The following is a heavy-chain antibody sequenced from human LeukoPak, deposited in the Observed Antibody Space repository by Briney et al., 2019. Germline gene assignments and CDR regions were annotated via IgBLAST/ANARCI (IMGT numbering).Heavy chain of an antibody. D-gene: IGHD2-2*01. CDR3: AKVGCSSTSGSLTWYYYGMDV. CDR2: ISYDGSNK. CDR1: GFTFSSYG. V-gene: IGHV3-30*18. J-gene: IGHJ6*04. Sequence: GRSLRLSCAASGFTFSSYGMHWVRQAPGKGLEWVAVISYDGSNKYYADSVKGRFTISRDNSKNTLYLQMNSLRAEDTAVYYCAKVGCSSTSGSLTWYYYGMDVWGKGTTVTVSS.